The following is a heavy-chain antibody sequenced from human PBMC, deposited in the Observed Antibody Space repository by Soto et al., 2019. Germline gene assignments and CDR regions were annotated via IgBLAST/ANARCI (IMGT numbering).Heavy chain of an antibody. V-gene: IGHV4-30-4*01. J-gene: IGHJ4*02. Sequence: SETLSLTCTVSGGSISGSHHYWTWIRQPPGKGPEWIGYIHYSGSTYYSPSLRSRVTISVDTSKNQFSLKLSSVTAADTAVYYCARYGSGECNRGSCYSPFDYWGQGTLVTVSS. CDR3: ARYGSGECNRGSCYSPFDY. CDR1: GGSISGSHHY. CDR2: IHYSGST. D-gene: IGHD2-15*01.